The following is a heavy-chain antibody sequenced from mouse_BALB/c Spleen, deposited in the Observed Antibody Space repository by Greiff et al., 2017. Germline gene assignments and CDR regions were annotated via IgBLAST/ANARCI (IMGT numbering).Heavy chain of an antibody. J-gene: IGHJ3*01. CDR3: ARPYGSSYGFAY. Sequence: EVKVVESGGGLVQPGGSRKLSCAASGFTFSSFGMHWVRQAPEKGLEWVAYISSGSSTIYYADTVKGRFTISRDNPKNTLFLQMTSLRSEDTAMYYCARPYGSSYGFAYWGQGTLVTVSA. CDR1: GFTFSSFG. V-gene: IGHV5-17*02. D-gene: IGHD1-1*01. CDR2: ISSGSSTI.